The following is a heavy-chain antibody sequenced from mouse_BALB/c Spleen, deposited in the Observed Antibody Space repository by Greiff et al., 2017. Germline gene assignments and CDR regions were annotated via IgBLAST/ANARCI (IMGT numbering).Heavy chain of an antibody. CDR1: GYTFTDYN. CDR3: ARTNEAMDY. CDR2: INPNNGGT. J-gene: IGHJ4*01. Sequence: DVQLQESGPELVKPGASVKIPCKASGYTFTDYNMDWVKQSHGKSLEWIGDINPNNGGTIYNQKFKGKATLTVDKSSSTAYMELRSLTSEDTAVYYCARTNEAMDYWGQGTSVTVSS. V-gene: IGHV1-18*01.